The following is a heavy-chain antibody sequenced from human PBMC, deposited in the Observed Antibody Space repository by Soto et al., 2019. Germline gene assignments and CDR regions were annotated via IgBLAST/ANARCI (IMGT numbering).Heavy chain of an antibody. D-gene: IGHD5-12*01. CDR3: ARASGYDGFYY. V-gene: IGHV4-59*01. J-gene: IGHJ4*02. Sequence: SETLSLTCTVSGGSISSDYWSWIRQPPGRGLEWIGYIYYSGSTNYNPSLKSRVTISVDTSKNQFSLKLSSVTAADTAVYYCARASGYDGFYYWGQGTLVTVSS. CDR1: GGSISSDY. CDR2: IYYSGST.